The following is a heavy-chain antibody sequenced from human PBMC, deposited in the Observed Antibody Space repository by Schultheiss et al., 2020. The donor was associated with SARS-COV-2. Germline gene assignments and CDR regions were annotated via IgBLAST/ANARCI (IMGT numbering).Heavy chain of an antibody. Sequence: SETLSLTCAVSGGSISSSNWWSWVRQPPGKGLEWIGEINHSGSTNYNPSLKSRVTISVDTSKNQFSLKLSSVTAADTAVYYCARGGSNYANYYYYMDVWGKGTTVTVSS. D-gene: IGHD4-11*01. J-gene: IGHJ6*03. CDR2: INHSGST. CDR3: ARGGSNYANYYYYMDV. CDR1: GGSISSSNW. V-gene: IGHV4-4*02.